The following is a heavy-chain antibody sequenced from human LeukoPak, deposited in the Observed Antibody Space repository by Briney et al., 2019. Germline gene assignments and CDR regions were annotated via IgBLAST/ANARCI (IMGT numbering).Heavy chain of an antibody. D-gene: IGHD6-13*01. CDR1: GYTFTGYY. V-gene: IGHV1-2*02. J-gene: IGHJ4*02. Sequence: GASVKVSCKASGYTFTGYYMHRVRQAPGQGLEWMGWINPNSGGTNYAQKFQGRVTMTRDTSISTAYMELSRLRSDDTAVYYCARDLAAAGTLWNYFDYWGQGTLVTVSS. CDR3: ARDLAAAGTLWNYFDY. CDR2: INPNSGGT.